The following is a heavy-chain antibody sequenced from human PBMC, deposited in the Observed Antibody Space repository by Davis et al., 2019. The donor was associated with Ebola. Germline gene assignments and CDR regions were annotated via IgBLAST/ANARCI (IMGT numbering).Heavy chain of an antibody. CDR1: GGSINNYY. CDR3: ARFATVTTLGNWFDP. V-gene: IGHV4-59*08. D-gene: IGHD4-17*01. Sequence: SETLSLTCTVSGGSINNYYWSWIRQPPGKGMEWIGYIYYTGTTNYNPSLRSRVTISVDTSKNQFSLKLSSVTAADTAVYYCARFATVTTLGNWFDPWGQGTLVTVSS. J-gene: IGHJ5*02. CDR2: IYYTGTT.